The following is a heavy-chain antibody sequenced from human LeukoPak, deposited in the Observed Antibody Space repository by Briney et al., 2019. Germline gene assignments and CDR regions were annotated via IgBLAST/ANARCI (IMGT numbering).Heavy chain of an antibody. CDR3: ASGGNQNYYYGMDV. J-gene: IGHJ6*02. V-gene: IGHV4-39*01. CDR1: GGSISSSSYY. Sequence: SETLSLTCTVPGGSISSSSYYWGWVRQPPGKGLEGIGSIYYSGSTYYNPSLKSRVTISVDTSKNQFSLKLSSVTAADTAVYYCASGGNQNYYYGMDVWGQGTTVTVSS. CDR2: IYYSGST. D-gene: IGHD4-23*01.